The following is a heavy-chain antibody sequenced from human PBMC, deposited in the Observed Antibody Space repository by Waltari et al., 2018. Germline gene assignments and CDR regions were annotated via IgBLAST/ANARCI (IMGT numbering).Heavy chain of an antibody. CDR1: GGSFSGYY. Sequence: QVQLQQWGAGLLKPSETLSLTCAVYGGSFSGYYWSWIRQPPGKGLEWIGEINHSGRTHYNPSLKRRVTISLDTSKHQFSLKLSSVTAAGTAVYYCARLRQKTSIIAARTFDYWGQGTLVTVSS. V-gene: IGHV4-34*01. CDR3: ARLRQKTSIIAARTFDY. D-gene: IGHD6-6*01. J-gene: IGHJ4*02. CDR2: INHSGRT.